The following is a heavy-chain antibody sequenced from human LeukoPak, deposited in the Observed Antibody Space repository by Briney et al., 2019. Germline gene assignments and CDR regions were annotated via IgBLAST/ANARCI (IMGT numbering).Heavy chain of an antibody. CDR3: ARVDSVAAAGYYYYYGMDV. D-gene: IGHD6-13*01. J-gene: IGHJ6*02. Sequence: SETLSLTCTVSGGSISSYYWSWIRQPPGKGLEWIGYIYYSGSTNYNPSLKSRVTISVDTSKNQFSLKLSSVTAADTAVYYCARVDSVAAAGYYYYYGMDVWGQGTTVTVSS. CDR2: IYYSGST. CDR1: GGSISSYY. V-gene: IGHV4-59*08.